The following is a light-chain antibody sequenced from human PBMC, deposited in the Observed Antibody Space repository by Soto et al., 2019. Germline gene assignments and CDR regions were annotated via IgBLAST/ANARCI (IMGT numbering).Light chain of an antibody. CDR1: QSVSSY. V-gene: IGKV3-11*01. CDR3: QHRSHWPGWT. Sequence: EIVLTQSPATLSLSPGERATLSCRASQSVSSYLAWHQQKPGQAPRLLIYDASNRATGIPARFSGSGSGTDFTLTISSLEPEDFAVYYCQHRSHWPGWTFGPGTNVDIE. J-gene: IGKJ3*01. CDR2: DAS.